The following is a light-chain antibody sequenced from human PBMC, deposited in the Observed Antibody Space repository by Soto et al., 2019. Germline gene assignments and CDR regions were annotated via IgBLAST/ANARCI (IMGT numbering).Light chain of an antibody. Sequence: QSVLTQPASVSGSPGQSITISCTGTSSDVGGYNYVSWYQQHAGKAPKLMIYEVSNRPSGVSNRLSGSKSGNTASLTISGLQAEDEADYYCSSYTSSSTVVFGGGTKLTVL. CDR1: SSDVGGYNY. V-gene: IGLV2-14*01. CDR2: EVS. J-gene: IGLJ2*01. CDR3: SSYTSSSTVV.